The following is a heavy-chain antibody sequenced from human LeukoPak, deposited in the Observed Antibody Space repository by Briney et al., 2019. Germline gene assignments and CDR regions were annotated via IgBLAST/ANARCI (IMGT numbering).Heavy chain of an antibody. CDR3: AKDPGYTSSSSFFDY. Sequence: PGGSLRLSCAASGFTLSAYAMTWVRQAPGKGLEWVSSINNSGGSTYYADSVKGRFTISRDNSKNTLYLQMNSLRVEDTAVYYCAKDPGYTSSSSFFDYWGQGTLVTVSS. V-gene: IGHV3-23*01. J-gene: IGHJ4*02. CDR2: INNSGGST. CDR1: GFTLSAYA. D-gene: IGHD2-2*02.